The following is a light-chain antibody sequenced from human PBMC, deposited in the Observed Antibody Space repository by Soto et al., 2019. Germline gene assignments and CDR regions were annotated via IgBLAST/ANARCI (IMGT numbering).Light chain of an antibody. CDR1: QGLNTN. CDR3: QQSNTYFT. V-gene: IGKV1-9*01. Sequence: IPSTQSPSSLSASVGDRVTITCRASQGLNTNLAWYQQKPGKAPNLLIYGASTLQKGVPSRFSGNGSGTVFTLTINSLQPEDLATYYCQQSNTYFTFGPGSNVDIK. CDR2: GAS. J-gene: IGKJ3*01.